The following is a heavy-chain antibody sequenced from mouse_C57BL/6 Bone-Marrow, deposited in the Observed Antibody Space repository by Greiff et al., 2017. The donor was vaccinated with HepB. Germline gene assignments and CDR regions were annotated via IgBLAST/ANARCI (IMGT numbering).Heavy chain of an antibody. V-gene: IGHV1-39*01. CDR1: GYSFTDYN. Sequence: VQLQQSGPGLVKPGASVKISCKASGYSFTDYNMNWVTQSNGKSLEWIGVINPNYGTTSYNQKFKGKATLTVDQSSSTAYMQLNSLTSDYSAVYYPYLLLREGFAYWGQGTLVTFSA. CDR3: YLLLREGFAY. CDR2: INPNYGTT. D-gene: IGHD1-1*01. J-gene: IGHJ3*01.